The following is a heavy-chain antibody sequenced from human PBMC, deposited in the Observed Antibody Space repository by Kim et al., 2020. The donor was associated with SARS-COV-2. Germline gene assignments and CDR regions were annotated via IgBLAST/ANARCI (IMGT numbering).Heavy chain of an antibody. CDR1: GGSISSGGYY. Sequence: SETLSLTCTVSGGSISSGGYYWSWIRQHPGKGLEWIGYIYYSGSTYCNPSLKSRVTISVDTSKNQFSLKLSSVTAADTAVYYCARDSPLVPAARAYDYWGQGTLVTVSS. CDR3: ARDSPLVPAARAYDY. CDR2: IYYSGST. V-gene: IGHV4-31*03. D-gene: IGHD2-2*01. J-gene: IGHJ4*02.